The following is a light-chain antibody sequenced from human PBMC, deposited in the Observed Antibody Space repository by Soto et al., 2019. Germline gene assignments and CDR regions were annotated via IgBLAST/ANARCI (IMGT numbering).Light chain of an antibody. CDR3: QVWDTISDHYV. Sequence: SYELTQPPSVSVAPGQTARIPCGGNNIESKSVHWYQQRPGQAPVLVIYVDSDRPSGIPDRFSASTSGNTAALTISRVEAGDEADYYCQVWDTISDHYVFGSGTKLTGL. CDR2: VDS. J-gene: IGLJ1*01. CDR1: NIESKS. V-gene: IGLV3-21*02.